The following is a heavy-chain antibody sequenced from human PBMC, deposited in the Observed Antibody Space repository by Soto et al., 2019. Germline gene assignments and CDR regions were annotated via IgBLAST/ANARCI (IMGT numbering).Heavy chain of an antibody. J-gene: IGHJ5*02. CDR2: IYTSGST. D-gene: IGHD6-13*01. CDR3: ASSPAYSSSWYPQFDP. Sequence: SETLSLTCTVSGGSISSYYWSWIRQPAGKGLEWIGRIYTSGSTNYNPSLKSRVTMSVDTSKNQFSLKLSSVTAADTAVYYCASSPAYSSSWYPQFDPWGQGTLVTVSS. V-gene: IGHV4-4*07. CDR1: GGSISSYY.